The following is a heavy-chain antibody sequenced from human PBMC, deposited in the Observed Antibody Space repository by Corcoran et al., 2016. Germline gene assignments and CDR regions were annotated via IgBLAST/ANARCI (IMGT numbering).Heavy chain of an antibody. CDR3: VRIDCTGGSCRPYYYYGMDV. V-gene: IGHV3-33*01. J-gene: IGHJ6*02. CDR2: MWYDGSIK. Sequence: QVQLVESGGGVVQPGRSLRLSCAASGFTFHTYGMNWVRQAPGKGPEWVAVMWYDGSIKYYADSVKGRFTISRDNSKNTLYLQMNSLRAEDTALYYCVRIDCTGGSCRPYYYYGMDVWGQGTTVTVSS. D-gene: IGHD2-15*01. CDR1: GFTFHTYG.